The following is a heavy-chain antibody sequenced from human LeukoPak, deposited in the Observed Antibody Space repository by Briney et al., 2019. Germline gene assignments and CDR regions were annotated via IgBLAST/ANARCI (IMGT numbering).Heavy chain of an antibody. Sequence: GGSLRLSCAASGFTFSSYAIHWVRQAPGKGLEGVAVISYDGSNKYYADSVKGRFTISRDNSKNTLYLQMNSLRAEDTAVYYCARYGRAGAGNGGVDAFDIWGQGTMVTVSS. CDR3: ARYGRAGAGNGGVDAFDI. CDR1: GFTFSSYA. J-gene: IGHJ3*02. CDR2: ISYDGSNK. V-gene: IGHV3-30-3*01. D-gene: IGHD6-19*01.